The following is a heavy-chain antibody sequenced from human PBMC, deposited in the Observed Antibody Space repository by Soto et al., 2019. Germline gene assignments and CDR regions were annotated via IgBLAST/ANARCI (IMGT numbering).Heavy chain of an antibody. CDR2: INHSGST. V-gene: IGHV4-34*01. Sequence: SETLSLTCAVSGGPFRGSYWNWIRQSPGKGLEWIGEINHSGSTHYNPSLKSRISMSADTSKNQFSLKLNSVTAADTSVYYCARRVLTGYHNYGLDVWGQGTTVT. CDR1: GGPFRGSY. J-gene: IGHJ6*02. D-gene: IGHD6-25*01. CDR3: ARRVLTGYHNYGLDV.